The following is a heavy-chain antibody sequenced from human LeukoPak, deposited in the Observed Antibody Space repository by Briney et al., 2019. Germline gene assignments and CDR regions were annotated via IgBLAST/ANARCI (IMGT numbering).Heavy chain of an antibody. CDR3: VREYCSGGSCSDAFDI. V-gene: IGHV3-48*03. J-gene: IGHJ3*02. Sequence: GGSLRLSCAASGFTLSTYEMDWVRQAPGKGLEWISYIDSNSRTIHYADSVRGRFTISRDNAKNSLFLQMNSLRAEDTAVYYCVREYCSGGSCSDAFDIWGQGTMVTVSS. D-gene: IGHD2-15*01. CDR1: GFTLSTYE. CDR2: IDSNSRTI.